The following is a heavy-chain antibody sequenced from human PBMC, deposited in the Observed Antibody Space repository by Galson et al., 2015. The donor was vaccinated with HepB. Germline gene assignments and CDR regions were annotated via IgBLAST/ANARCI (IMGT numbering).Heavy chain of an antibody. CDR3: ATIQGQLVQKSYYYYCMDV. V-gene: IGHV1-18*04. Sequence: SVKVSCKASGYTFTSYGISWVRQAPGQGLEWMGWISAYNGNTNYAQKLQGRVTMTEDTSTDTAYMELSSLRSEDTAVYYCATIQGQLVQKSYYYYCMDVWGQGTTVTVSS. J-gene: IGHJ6*02. CDR1: GYTFTSYG. CDR2: ISAYNGNT. D-gene: IGHD6-13*01.